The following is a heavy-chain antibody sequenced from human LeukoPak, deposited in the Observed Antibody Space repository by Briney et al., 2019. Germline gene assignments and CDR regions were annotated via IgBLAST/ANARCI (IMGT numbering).Heavy chain of an antibody. D-gene: IGHD3-9*01. CDR1: GGSFSGYY. CDR2: INHSGST. CDR3: ARPTYDILTGYPYYFDY. Sequence: PSETLSLTCAVYGGSFSGYYWSWIRQPPGKGLEWIGEINHSGSTNYNPSLKSRVTISVDTSKNQFSLKLSSVTAADTAAYYCARPTYDILTGYPYYFDYWGQGTLVTVSS. J-gene: IGHJ4*02. V-gene: IGHV4-34*01.